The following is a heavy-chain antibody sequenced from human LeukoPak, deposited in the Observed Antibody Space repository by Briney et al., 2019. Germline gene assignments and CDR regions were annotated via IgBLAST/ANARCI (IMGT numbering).Heavy chain of an antibody. CDR1: GFTFSSYW. Sequence: GGSLRLSCAASGFTFSSYWMTWVRQAPGKGLEWVAYIKQDGSEKYYVDSVKGRFTISRDNAKNSLSLQMNSLRAEDTAVYYCARVGVHENYGDKYYYYYMDVWGKGTTVTVSS. CDR2: IKQDGSEK. CDR3: ARVGVHENYGDKYYYYYMDV. J-gene: IGHJ6*03. V-gene: IGHV3-7*01. D-gene: IGHD4-17*01.